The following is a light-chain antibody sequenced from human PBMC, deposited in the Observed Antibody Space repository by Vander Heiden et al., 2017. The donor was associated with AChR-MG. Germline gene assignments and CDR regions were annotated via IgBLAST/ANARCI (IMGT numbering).Light chain of an antibody. J-gene: IGKJ4*01. CDR1: QSIAGKY. Sequence: EIVLTPSPGTLSLSPGERATLSCRASQSIAGKYLAWYQQKPGQAPRLLIYGASTRATGIPDRFSGSGSGTDFTLTISRLEPEDFAVYYCQRYDSSTRLTFGGGTKVEIK. V-gene: IGKV3-20*01. CDR2: GAS. CDR3: QRYDSSTRLT.